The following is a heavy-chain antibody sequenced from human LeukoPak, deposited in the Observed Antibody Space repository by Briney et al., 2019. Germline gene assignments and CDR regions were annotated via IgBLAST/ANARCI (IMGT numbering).Heavy chain of an antibody. CDR3: AKDSASYCSSTSCYPVYYYYGMDV. V-gene: IGHV3-23*01. D-gene: IGHD2-2*01. Sequence: GGSLRLSCAASGLTFSSYAMSWVRQAPGKGLEWVSAISGSGGSTYYADSVKGRFTISRDNSKNTLYLQMNSLRAEDTAVYHCAKDSASYCSSTSCYPVYYYYGMDVWGQRTTVTVSS. CDR1: GLTFSSYA. CDR2: ISGSGGST. J-gene: IGHJ6*02.